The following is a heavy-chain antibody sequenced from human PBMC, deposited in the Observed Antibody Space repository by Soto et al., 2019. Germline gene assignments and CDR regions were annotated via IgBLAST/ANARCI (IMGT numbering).Heavy chain of an antibody. Sequence: GGSLRLSCAASGFTLSSYAMSWVRQAPGKWLEWVSAISGSGNRTFHADSVKGRFTISRDNSKNALYLQMNSLRVEDTAVYYCAKEVTSGSYSHYYYGLDVWGQGXTVTVYS. CDR1: GFTLSSYA. CDR2: ISGSGNRT. V-gene: IGHV3-23*01. J-gene: IGHJ6*02. D-gene: IGHD1-26*01. CDR3: AKEVTSGSYSHYYYGLDV.